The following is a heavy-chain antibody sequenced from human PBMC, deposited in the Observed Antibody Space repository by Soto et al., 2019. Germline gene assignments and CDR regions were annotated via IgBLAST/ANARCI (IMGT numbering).Heavy chain of an antibody. J-gene: IGHJ6*02. CDR1: GYSFTSYW. CDR3: ARRHGDYSPYYYYGMDV. V-gene: IGHV5-51*01. CDR2: IYPGDSDT. Sequence: GESLKISCKGAGYSFTSYWIGWVGQMPGKGLEWMGIIYPGDSDTRYSPSFQGQVTISADKSISTAYLQWSSLKASDTAMYYCARRHGDYSPYYYYGMDVWGQRTRVT. D-gene: IGHD4-17*01.